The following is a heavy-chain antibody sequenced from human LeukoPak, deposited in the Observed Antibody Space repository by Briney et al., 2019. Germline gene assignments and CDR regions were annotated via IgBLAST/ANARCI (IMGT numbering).Heavy chain of an antibody. CDR3: AKGARGDTVTSIVGLNWFDP. V-gene: IGHV3-30*18. J-gene: IGHJ5*02. CDR2: ISYDGSHK. CDR1: GITFRSYG. D-gene: IGHD4-17*01. Sequence: PGGSLRLSCAASGITFRSYGMHWVRQAPGKGLEWVAVISYDGSHKYYADSVKGRISNSRDNSKNTLYLQMNSLRADDTAVYYCAKGARGDTVTSIVGLNWFDPWGQGTLVTVSS.